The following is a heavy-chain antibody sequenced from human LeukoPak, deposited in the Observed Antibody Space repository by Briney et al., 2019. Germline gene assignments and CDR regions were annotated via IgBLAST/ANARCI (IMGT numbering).Heavy chain of an antibody. J-gene: IGHJ4*02. D-gene: IGHD3-22*01. V-gene: IGHV4-61*01. CDR1: GGSISSSSYY. CDR3: ARVPSLYESGYNR. Sequence: SETLSLTCTVSGGSISSSSYYWTWIRQPPGKGLEWIGYIYYTGSTNYNPSLKSRVTLSVDTSKNLLSLKLTSVTAADTAVYYCARVPSLYESGYNRWGQGTLVTVSS. CDR2: IYYTGST.